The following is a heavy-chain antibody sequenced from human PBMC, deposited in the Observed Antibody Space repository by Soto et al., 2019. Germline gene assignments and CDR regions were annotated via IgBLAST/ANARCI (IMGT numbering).Heavy chain of an antibody. J-gene: IGHJ6*03. Sequence: QVQLVQSGAEVKKPGSSVKVSCKASGGTFSSYTISWVRQAPGQGLEWMGRIIPILGIANYAQKFQGRVTITADKSTSTAYMELSSLRSEDTAVYYWASRNGDYYYSMDVWGKGTTVTVSS. CDR2: IIPILGIA. CDR3: ASRNGDYYYSMDV. CDR1: GGTFSSYT. V-gene: IGHV1-69*02. D-gene: IGHD2-8*01.